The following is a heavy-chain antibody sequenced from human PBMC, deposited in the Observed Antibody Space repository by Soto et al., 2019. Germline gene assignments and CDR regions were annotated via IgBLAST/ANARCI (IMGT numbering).Heavy chain of an antibody. CDR3: ARLASGWQYYYFDL. Sequence: QVQLQQWGAGLLKPSETLSLTCAVYGGSFSPYFWSWIRQPPGKGLEWIGEINHSGSTNYNPSLTHRATLSVDTSKNQVSLKLTSVTAADKAVYYCARLASGWQYYYFDLWGRGTPVTVSS. CDR2: INHSGST. V-gene: IGHV4-34*01. D-gene: IGHD6-19*01. CDR1: GGSFSPYF. J-gene: IGHJ2*01.